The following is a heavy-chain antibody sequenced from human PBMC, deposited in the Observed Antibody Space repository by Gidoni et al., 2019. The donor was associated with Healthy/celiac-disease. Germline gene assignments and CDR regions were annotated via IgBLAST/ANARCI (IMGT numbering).Heavy chain of an antibody. J-gene: IGHJ4*02. CDR2: IIPIFGTA. V-gene: IGHV1-69*06. CDR1: GGPFSSYA. Sequence: QVQLVQSGAEVKKPGSSVQVSCKASGGPFSSYAISWVRQAPGQGLEWMGGIIPIFGTANYAQKFQGRVTITADKSTSTAYMELSSLRSEDTAVYYCARQRDPFRDFDYWGQGTLVTVSS. CDR3: ARQRDPFRDFDY.